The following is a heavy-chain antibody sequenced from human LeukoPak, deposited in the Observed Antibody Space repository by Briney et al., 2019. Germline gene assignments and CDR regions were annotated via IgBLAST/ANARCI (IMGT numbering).Heavy chain of an antibody. CDR3: ARRYFDMYYFDY. Sequence: GGSLRLSCAASGFTFSNYAMTWVRQAPGKGLEWVSILSDSGVYTYYADSVKGRFTISRDNAKNSLYLQMNSLRAEDTAVYYCARRYFDMYYFDYWGQGTLVTVSS. CDR1: GFTFSNYA. D-gene: IGHD3-9*01. V-gene: IGHV3-21*04. CDR2: LSDSGVYT. J-gene: IGHJ4*02.